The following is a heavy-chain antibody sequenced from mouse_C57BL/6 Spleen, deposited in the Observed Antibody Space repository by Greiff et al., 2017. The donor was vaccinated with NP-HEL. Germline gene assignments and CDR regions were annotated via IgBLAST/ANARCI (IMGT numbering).Heavy chain of an antibody. CDR3: ASGDYYGSSYDAMDY. CDR1: GYTFTSYW. V-gene: IGHV1-55*01. J-gene: IGHJ4*01. D-gene: IGHD1-1*01. CDR2: IYPGSGST. Sequence: QVQLQQPGAELVKPGASVKMSCKASGYTFTSYWITWVKQRPGQGLEWIGDIYPGSGSTNYNEKFKSKATLTVDTSSSTAYMQLSSLTSEDSAVYYWASGDYYGSSYDAMDYWGQGTSVTVSS.